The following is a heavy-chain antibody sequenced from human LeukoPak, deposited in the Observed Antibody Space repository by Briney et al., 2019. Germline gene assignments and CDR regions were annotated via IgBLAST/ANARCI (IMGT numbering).Heavy chain of an antibody. V-gene: IGHV3-23*01. D-gene: IGHD6-19*01. CDR3: VSQRDHRVAVAGSFDN. CDR2: ISPDGNYI. CDR1: GFTFSNFA. Sequence: GGSLRLSCAASGFTFSNFAMSWVRQTPGTGLTWLSAISPDGNYIYYADSVKGRFTTSRDNSKNTLYLQMTSLRVEDTAVYFCVSQRDHRVAVAGSFDNWGQGTLISVSP. J-gene: IGHJ4*02.